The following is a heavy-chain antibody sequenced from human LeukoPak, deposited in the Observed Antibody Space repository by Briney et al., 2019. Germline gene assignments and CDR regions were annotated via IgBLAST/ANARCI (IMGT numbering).Heavy chain of an antibody. D-gene: IGHD1-26*01. V-gene: IGHV4-4*07. Sequence: SETLSLTCTVSGGFISSYYWSWIRQPAGKGLEWIGRIYTSGSTNYNPSLKSRVTMSVDTSKNQFSLKLSSVTAADTAVYYCARSRLFGSYYSLDYWGQGTLVTVSS. CDR3: ARSRLFGSYYSLDY. CDR1: GGFISSYY. CDR2: IYTSGST. J-gene: IGHJ4*02.